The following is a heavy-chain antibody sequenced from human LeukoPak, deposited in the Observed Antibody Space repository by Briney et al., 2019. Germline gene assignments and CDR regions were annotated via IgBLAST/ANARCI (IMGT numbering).Heavy chain of an antibody. D-gene: IGHD2-21*01. Sequence: GGSLRLSCAASGFTFSAYMMRWVRQAPGKGLEWVSTISASGQNTYYPDSVKGRFTISRDNFRNTLYLQMNGLRAEDTAVYYCAKAILSARGGYCDYWGQGTLVTVSS. CDR3: AKAILSARGGYCDY. J-gene: IGHJ4*02. V-gene: IGHV3-23*01. CDR2: ISASGQNT. CDR1: GFTFSAYM.